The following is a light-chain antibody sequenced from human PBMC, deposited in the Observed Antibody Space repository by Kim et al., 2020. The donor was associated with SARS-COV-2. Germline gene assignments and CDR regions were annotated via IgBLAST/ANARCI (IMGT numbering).Light chain of an antibody. CDR3: SSYAGNNNLV. CDR2: EVN. J-gene: IGLJ2*01. CDR1: SSDVGGYKY. V-gene: IGLV2-8*01. Sequence: GQSVAISCTGTSSDVGGYKYVSGYQQHPAKAPKLMIYEVNKRPSGVPDRFSDSKSGNADSLTVSGLQAKDEADYYCSSYAGNNNLVFGGGAQLTVL.